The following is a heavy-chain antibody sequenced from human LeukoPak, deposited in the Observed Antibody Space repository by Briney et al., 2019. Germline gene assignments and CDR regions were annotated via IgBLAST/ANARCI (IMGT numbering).Heavy chain of an antibody. CDR1: GGTFSSYA. V-gene: IGHV1-69*13. CDR2: IIPIFGTA. Sequence: SVKVSCKASGGTFSSYAISWVRQAPGQGLEWMGGIIPIFGTANYAQKFQGRVTITADECTSPAYMELSRLRSEDTAVHYSARGVRRPAPIYCSSLDFGSKYYYYMDVWGKGTTVTVSS. CDR3: ARGVRRPAPIYCSSLDFGSKYYYYMDV. J-gene: IGHJ6*03. D-gene: IGHD6-6*01.